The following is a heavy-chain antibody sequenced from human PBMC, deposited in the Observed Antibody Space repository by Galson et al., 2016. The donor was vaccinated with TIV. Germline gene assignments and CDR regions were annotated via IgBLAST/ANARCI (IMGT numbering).Heavy chain of an antibody. V-gene: IGHV3-23*01. CDR1: GITFSSYA. J-gene: IGHJ4*02. CDR3: AKMDSSGLSYARRFDY. CDR2: ISGGGGSP. D-gene: IGHD3-22*01. Sequence: SLRLSCAASGITFSSYAMSWVRQAPGKGLEWVSAISGGGGSPYYADSVKGRFTISRDNSKSTLYLQLDSLGVEDTAVYYCAKMDSSGLSYARRFDYWGQGTLVTVSS.